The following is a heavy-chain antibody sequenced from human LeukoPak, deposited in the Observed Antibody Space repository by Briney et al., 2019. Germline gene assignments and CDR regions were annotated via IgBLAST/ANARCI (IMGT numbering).Heavy chain of an antibody. J-gene: IGHJ4*02. CDR2: IKQDGSEK. CDR1: GFTFTSHG. CDR3: ATFVRDRGY. V-gene: IGHV3-7*01. D-gene: IGHD3-10*01. Sequence: GGSLRLSCVVSGFTFTSHGMHWIRQAPGKGLEWVANIKQDGSEKYYVDSVRGRFTISRDNAENSLYLQMNSLRAEDTAVYYCATFVRDRGYWGQGTLVTVSS.